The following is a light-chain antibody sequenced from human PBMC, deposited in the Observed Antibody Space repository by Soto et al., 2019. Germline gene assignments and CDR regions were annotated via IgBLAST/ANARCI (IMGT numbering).Light chain of an antibody. CDR3: CSYAGSFIFV. V-gene: IGLV2-11*01. CDR2: DVS. J-gene: IGLJ1*01. Sequence: QSALTQPRSVSGYPGQSVTISCTGTSSDVGNYNYVSWYQQYPGKVPKLMIYDVSKRPSGVPDRFSGSKSGNTASLTISGLQTEDEADYYCCSYAGSFIFVFGTGTKVTVL. CDR1: SSDVGNYNY.